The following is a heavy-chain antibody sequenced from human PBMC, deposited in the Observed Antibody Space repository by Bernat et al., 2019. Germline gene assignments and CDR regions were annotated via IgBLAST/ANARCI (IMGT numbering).Heavy chain of an antibody. CDR2: IYYSGST. D-gene: IGHD1-20*01. CDR3: VTGTTLRAMGLYAFDI. CDR1: GGSISSYY. Sequence: QVQLQESGPGLVKPSETLSLTCTVSGGSISSYYWSWIRQPPGKGLEWIGYIYYSGSTNYNPSLKSRVTISVDTSKNQFSLKLSSVTAADTAVYYCVTGTTLRAMGLYAFDIWGQGTMVTVSS. V-gene: IGHV4-59*01. J-gene: IGHJ3*02.